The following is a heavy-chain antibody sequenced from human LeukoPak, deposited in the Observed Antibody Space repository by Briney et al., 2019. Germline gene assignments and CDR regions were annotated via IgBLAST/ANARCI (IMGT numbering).Heavy chain of an antibody. CDR2: IIPIFGTA. CDR3: AREGTPYYYDSSGYGY. CDR1: GGTFSSYA. V-gene: IGHV1-69*01. Sequence: SVKVSCKASGGTFSSYAISWVRQAPGQGLEWVGGIIPIFGTANYAQKFQGRVTITADESTSTAYMELSSLRSEDTAVYYCAREGTPYYYDSSGYGYWGQGTLVTVSS. J-gene: IGHJ4*02. D-gene: IGHD3-22*01.